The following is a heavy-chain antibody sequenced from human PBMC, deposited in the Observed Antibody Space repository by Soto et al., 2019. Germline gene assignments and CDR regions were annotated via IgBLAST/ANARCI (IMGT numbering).Heavy chain of an antibody. D-gene: IGHD6-19*01. V-gene: IGHV1-8*01. J-gene: IGHJ4*01. CDR3: AREYSSGWSKD. CDR1: GYTFTSYD. CDR2: MNPTSGNT. Sequence: QVQLVQSGAEVKKPGASVKVSCKASGYTFTSYDINWVRQATGQGLEWMGWMNPTSGNTGYAQKFQVRVTMTRNTSISTPYMELSSLRYEDKAVYYCAREYSSGWSKDWGHGTLVTVSS.